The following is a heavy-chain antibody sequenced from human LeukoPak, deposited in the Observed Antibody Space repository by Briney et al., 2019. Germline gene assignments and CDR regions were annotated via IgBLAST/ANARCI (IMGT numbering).Heavy chain of an antibody. D-gene: IGHD3-10*01. CDR2: ISSSGSTI. CDR3: ARDGTELLWFGELPY. Sequence: GGSLRLSCAASGFTFSDYYMSWIRQAPGKGLEWVSYISSSGSTIYYTDSVKGRFTISRDNGKNSLYLQMNSLSAEDTAVYYCARDGTELLWFGELPYWGQGTLVTVSS. V-gene: IGHV3-11*04. CDR1: GFTFSDYY. J-gene: IGHJ4*02.